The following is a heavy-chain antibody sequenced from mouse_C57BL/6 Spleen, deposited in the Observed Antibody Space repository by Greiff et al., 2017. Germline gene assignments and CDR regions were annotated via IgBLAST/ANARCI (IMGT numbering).Heavy chain of an antibody. CDR3: ARRASTVVATGAMDY. CDR1: GFTFSDYG. CDR2: ISNLAYSI. J-gene: IGHJ4*01. V-gene: IGHV5-15*01. Sequence: EVQVVESGGGLVQPGGSLKLSCAASGFTFSDYGMAWVRQAPRKGPEWVAFISNLAYSIYYADTVTGRFTISRENAKNTLYLEMSSLRSEDTAMYYCARRASTVVATGAMDYWGQGTSVTVSS. D-gene: IGHD1-1*01.